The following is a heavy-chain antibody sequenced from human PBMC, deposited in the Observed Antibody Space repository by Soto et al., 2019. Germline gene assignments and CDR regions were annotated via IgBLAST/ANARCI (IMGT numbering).Heavy chain of an antibody. D-gene: IGHD3-10*01. CDR3: TRVPMLFYGAGTSGYFDS. J-gene: IGHJ4*02. CDR1: GGSITSGGHC. CDR2: ISHSGST. Sequence: PSETLSLTCTVSGGSITSGGHCWGWIRQPPGKGLEWIGEISHSGSTNYNPSLKSRVTISLDTSKNQFSLNLTSVTAADTAFYYCTRVPMLFYGAGTSGYFDSSDPGTLLTLS. V-gene: IGHV4-39*07.